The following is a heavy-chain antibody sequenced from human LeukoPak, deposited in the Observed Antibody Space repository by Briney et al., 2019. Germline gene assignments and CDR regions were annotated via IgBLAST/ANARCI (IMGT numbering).Heavy chain of an antibody. V-gene: IGHV5-51*01. Sequence: GESLKISCKGSGYSFTSYWIGWVRQMPGKGLEWMGIIYPGDSDTRYSPSFQGQVTISADKSISTAYLQWSSLKASDTAMYYRASANWNYAHYYYGMDVWGQGTTATVSS. J-gene: IGHJ6*02. CDR2: IYPGDSDT. D-gene: IGHD1-7*01. CDR1: GYSFTSYW. CDR3: ASANWNYAHYYYGMDV.